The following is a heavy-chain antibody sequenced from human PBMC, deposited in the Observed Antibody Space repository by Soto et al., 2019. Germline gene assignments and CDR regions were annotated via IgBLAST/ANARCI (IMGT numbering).Heavy chain of an antibody. CDR2: IYYSGST. J-gene: IGHJ6*02. CDR3: ARDADYGGSRGGMDV. CDR1: GGSVNNANYF. D-gene: IGHD4-17*01. V-gene: IGHV4-31*03. Sequence: QVRLEESGPGLVKPSETLSLICSVSGGSVNNANYFWNWIRHHPENGMEWMGYIYYSGSTRYNPSFKSRVTLSIDTSKNQFSLSLNSVTVADTAVYFCARDADYGGSRGGMDVWGRGTTVTVSS.